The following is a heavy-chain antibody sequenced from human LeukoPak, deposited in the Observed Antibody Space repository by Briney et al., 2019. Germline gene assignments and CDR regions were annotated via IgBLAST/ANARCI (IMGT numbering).Heavy chain of an antibody. CDR1: GGSISSTSYY. V-gene: IGHV4-39*01. CDR2: IYFTGST. D-gene: IGHD6-19*01. J-gene: IGHJ4*02. CDR3: AREPTGWCVDY. Sequence: SETPSLTCTVSGGSISSTSYYWGWVRQPPGKGLEWIASIYFTGSTYYNPSLKSRVTISVDTSKNQFSLKLRSVTATDTAVYYCAREPTGWCVDYWGQGTLVTVSS.